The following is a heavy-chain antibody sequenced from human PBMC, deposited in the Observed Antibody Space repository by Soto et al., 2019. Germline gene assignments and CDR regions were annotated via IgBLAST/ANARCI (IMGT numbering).Heavy chain of an antibody. CDR2: TYYRSKWYN. D-gene: IGHD3-10*01. Sequence: SQTLSLTCAISGDSVSSNSAAWNWIRQSPSRGLEWLGRTYYRSKWYNDYAVSVKSRITINPDTSKNQFSLQLNSVTPEDTAVYYCARVYYGSGSYSYYYMDVWGKGTTVTVSS. V-gene: IGHV6-1*01. CDR1: GDSVSSNSAA. J-gene: IGHJ6*03. CDR3: ARVYYGSGSYSYYYMDV.